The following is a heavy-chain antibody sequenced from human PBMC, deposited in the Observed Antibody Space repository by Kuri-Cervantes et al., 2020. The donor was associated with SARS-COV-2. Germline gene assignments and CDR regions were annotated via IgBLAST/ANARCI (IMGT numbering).Heavy chain of an antibody. CDR3: AKVSTLFWFGEGTQNAFDV. D-gene: IGHD3-10*01. CDR2: ISYEGSIK. V-gene: IGHV3-30*04. J-gene: IGHJ3*01. Sequence: GESLKISCAASGFTFSSYAMNWVRQAPGKGLEWVAVISYEGSIKKYADSVRGRFTVSRDHSRDTLFLQMDGLRPEDTAMYYCAKVSTLFWFGEGTQNAFDVWGQGTMVTVSS. CDR1: GFTFSSYA.